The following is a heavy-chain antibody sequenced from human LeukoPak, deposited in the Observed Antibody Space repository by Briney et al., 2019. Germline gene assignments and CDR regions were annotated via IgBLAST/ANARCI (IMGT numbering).Heavy chain of an antibody. J-gene: IGHJ4*02. CDR3: ARVKGRGYSYGFGY. CDR2: MNTNSGNT. CDR1: GYTFTSYD. Sequence: ASVKLSCKASGYTFTSYDINWVRQATGQGLEWMGWMNTNSGNTGYAQKFQGRVTMTRNTSISTAYMELSSLRSEDTAVYYCARVKGRGYSYGFGYWGQGTLVTVSS. V-gene: IGHV1-8*01. D-gene: IGHD5-18*01.